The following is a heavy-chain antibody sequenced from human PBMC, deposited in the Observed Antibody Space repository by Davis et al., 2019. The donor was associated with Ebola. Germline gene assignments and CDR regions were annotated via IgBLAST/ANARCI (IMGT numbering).Heavy chain of an antibody. D-gene: IGHD5-12*01. CDR1: GFPLRTTGLG. V-gene: IGHV2-5*02. Sequence: SGPPPVKLTQTLMLTCSFSGFPLRTTGLGVGWFRPPPGKALEWPALTYLDDDKRYSPSLKSRLTIAKDTSKNQVVRTMTNMDPVDTAAYYCAHRSGYEFRLDFWGQGTLVTVSS. CDR3: AHRSGYEFRLDF. J-gene: IGHJ4*02. CDR2: TYLDDDK.